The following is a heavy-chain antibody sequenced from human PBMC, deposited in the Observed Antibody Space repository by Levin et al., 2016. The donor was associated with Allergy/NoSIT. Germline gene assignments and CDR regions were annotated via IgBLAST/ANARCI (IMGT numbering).Heavy chain of an antibody. Sequence: PGKGLEWIGSIYYSGSTSYNPSLKSRVTISVDTSKNQFSLKLSSVTAADTAVYYCARDVNWFDPWGQGTLVTVSS. CDR2: IYYSGST. J-gene: IGHJ5*02. CDR3: ARDVNWFDP. V-gene: IGHV4-39*02.